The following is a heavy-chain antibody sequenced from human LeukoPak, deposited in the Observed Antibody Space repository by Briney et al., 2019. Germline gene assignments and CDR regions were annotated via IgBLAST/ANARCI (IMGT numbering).Heavy chain of an antibody. D-gene: IGHD3-22*01. CDR3: ARLETYYYDSSGYVPFDY. J-gene: IGHJ4*02. CDR2: ISAYNGNT. Sequence: GASVKVSCKASGYTFTSYGISWVRQAAGQGREWMGWISAYNGNTNYAQKLQGRVTMTTDTSTSTAYMELRSLRSDDTAVYYCARLETYYYDSSGYVPFDYWGQGTLVTVSS. V-gene: IGHV1-18*01. CDR1: GYTFTSYG.